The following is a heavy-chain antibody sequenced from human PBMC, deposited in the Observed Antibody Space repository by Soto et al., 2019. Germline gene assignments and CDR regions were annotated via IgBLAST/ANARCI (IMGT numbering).Heavy chain of an antibody. CDR3: ARAVTWGLDV. V-gene: IGHV3-48*02. Sequence: EVHLVESGGGLVQAGRSLRLSCAASGFTFSLYSMSWVRQAPGKGLEWVSYISRSSTGIHYADSVKGRFTISRDDATNSMHLQMNSLRDGDTAGYYGARAVTWGLDVWWQWTTVRISS. D-gene: IGHD3-10*01. CDR1: GFTFSLYS. CDR2: ISRSSTGI. J-gene: IGHJ6*01.